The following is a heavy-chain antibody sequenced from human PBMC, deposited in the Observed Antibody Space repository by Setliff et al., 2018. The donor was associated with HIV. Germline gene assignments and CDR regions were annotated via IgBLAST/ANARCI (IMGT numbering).Heavy chain of an antibody. CDR2: AYHSGRT. Sequence: SETLSLTCTVSGGSMSSHYWSWIRQSPGKGLEWIGNAYHSGRTYYNPSLKSRVAMSIDTSKNQFSLRLNSVTAADTAMYYCVHSLLGAPMVDYWGQGTLVTVSS. D-gene: IGHD3-16*01. J-gene: IGHJ4*02. CDR1: GGSMSSHY. V-gene: IGHV4-59*04. CDR3: VHSLLGAPMVDY.